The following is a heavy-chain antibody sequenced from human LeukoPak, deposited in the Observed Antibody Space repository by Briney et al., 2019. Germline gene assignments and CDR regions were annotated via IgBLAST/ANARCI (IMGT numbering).Heavy chain of an antibody. V-gene: IGHV1-2*02. CDR3: ARTQVANYYDSSGTNDAFDI. CDR2: INPNSGGT. Sequence: ASVTVSCKASGYTFTGYYMHWVRQAPGQGLEWMGWINPNSGGTNYAQKFQGRVTMTRDTSISTAYMELSRLRSDDTAVYYCARTQVANYYDSSGTNDAFDIWGQGTMVTVSS. J-gene: IGHJ3*02. D-gene: IGHD3-22*01. CDR1: GYTFTGYY.